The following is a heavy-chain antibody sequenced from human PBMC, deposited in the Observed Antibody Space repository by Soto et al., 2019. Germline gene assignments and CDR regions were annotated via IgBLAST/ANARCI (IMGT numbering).Heavy chain of an antibody. V-gene: IGHV4-59*01. CDR3: ARGGGYSYGYSDY. D-gene: IGHD5-18*01. Sequence: SETLSLTCAVYGGSTTNYYWTWIRQPPGKGLEWIGSIYYSGITHYNPSLKSRVTISVDTSKNQFSLKLNSVTAADTAVYYCARGGGYSYGYSDYWGQGTLVTVSS. CDR2: IYYSGIT. J-gene: IGHJ4*02. CDR1: GGSTTNYY.